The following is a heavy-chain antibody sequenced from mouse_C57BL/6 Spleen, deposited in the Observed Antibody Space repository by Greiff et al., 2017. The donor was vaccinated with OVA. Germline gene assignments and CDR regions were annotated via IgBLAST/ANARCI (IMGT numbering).Heavy chain of an antibody. V-gene: IGHV2-4*01. CDR2: IWSGGST. D-gene: IGHD2-4*01. CDR1: GFSLTSYG. CDR3: ANYYDYGYAMDY. Sequence: VQGVESGPGLVQPSQSLSITCTVSGFSLTSYGVHWVRQPPGKGLEWLGVIWSGGSTDYNAAFISRLSISKYNSKSQVFFKMNSLQADDTAIYYCANYYDYGYAMDYWGQGTSVTVSS. J-gene: IGHJ4*01.